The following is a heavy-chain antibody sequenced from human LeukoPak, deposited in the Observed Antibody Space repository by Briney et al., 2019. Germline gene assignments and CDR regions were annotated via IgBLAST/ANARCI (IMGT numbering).Heavy chain of an antibody. CDR1: GFTLSNNY. V-gene: IGHV3-53*01. CDR2: IYTGGIT. J-gene: IGHJ5*02. Sequence: PGGSLRLSCAASGFTLSNNYMSCVRQAPGKGLDLVSVIYTGGITDYADSVKRLFTMSRDSFNNTLYLEMKILIDEDSAMYYCARGRQAYRDYFSWAQGNLVTVS. D-gene: IGHD4-17*01. CDR3: ARGRQAYRDYFS.